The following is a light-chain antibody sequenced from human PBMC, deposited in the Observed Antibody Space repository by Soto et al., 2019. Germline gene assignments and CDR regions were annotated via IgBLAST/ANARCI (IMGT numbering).Light chain of an antibody. CDR3: QQFNSYPIT. V-gene: IGKV1-9*01. Sequence: DIQLTQSPSFLSASVGDRVTITCRASEAISSHLTWYHQKPGKIPKLLISAASTLQSGVPLSFSGSGSGTEFTLTISGQQPEDFATYYCQQFNSYPITFGQGTRLEI. CDR1: EAISSH. CDR2: AAS. J-gene: IGKJ5*01.